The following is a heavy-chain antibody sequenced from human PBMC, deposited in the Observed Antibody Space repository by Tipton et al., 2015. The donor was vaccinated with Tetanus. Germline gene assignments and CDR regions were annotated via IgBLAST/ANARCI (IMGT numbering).Heavy chain of an antibody. CDR2: IFNYGGT. V-gene: IGHV3-53*01. CDR3: GGFSFSDDLDI. D-gene: IGHD2-15*01. Sequence: GSLRLSCAASGFTVSNSYMTWVRRAPGKGLEWVSSIFNYGGTYSADSVKGRFTISRDNSKNTLYLQMNSLRAEDTAVYYCGGFSFSDDLDIWGRGTMVTVSS. J-gene: IGHJ3*02. CDR1: GFTVSNSY.